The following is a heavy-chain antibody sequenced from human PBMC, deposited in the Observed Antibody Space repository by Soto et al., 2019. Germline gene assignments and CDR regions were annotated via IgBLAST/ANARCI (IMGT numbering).Heavy chain of an antibody. J-gene: IGHJ4*02. CDR1: GGTFSSYA. CDR3: ARGGFCSSTSRYEYYFDY. Sequence: QVQLVQSGAEVKKPGSSVKVSCKASGGTFSSYAISWVRQAPGQGLEWMGGIIPIFGTANYAQKFQGRVTITADESTSTAYMELSSLRSEDTAVYYCARGGFCSSTSRYEYYFDYWGQGTLVTVSS. D-gene: IGHD2-2*01. V-gene: IGHV1-69*01. CDR2: IIPIFGTA.